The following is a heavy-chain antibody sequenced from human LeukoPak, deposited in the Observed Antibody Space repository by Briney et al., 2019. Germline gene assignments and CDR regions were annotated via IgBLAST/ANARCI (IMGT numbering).Heavy chain of an antibody. D-gene: IGHD6-19*01. V-gene: IGHV3-11*04. CDR1: GFTFSDYF. Sequence: GGSLRLSCVASGFTFSDYFMNWIRQTPGKGLEWISYISSSGSIIYYADSVKGRFTISRDNAKNSLYLQMNSLRAEDTAVYYCARDSKAVAVDFDYWGQGTLVTVST. CDR3: ARDSKAVAVDFDY. J-gene: IGHJ4*02. CDR2: ISSSGSII.